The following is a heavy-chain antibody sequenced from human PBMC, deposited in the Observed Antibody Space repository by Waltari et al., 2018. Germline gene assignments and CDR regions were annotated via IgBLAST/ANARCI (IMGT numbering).Heavy chain of an antibody. D-gene: IGHD6-13*01. J-gene: IGHJ3*02. Sequence: EVQLVESGGGLVKPGGSLRLSCAASGFTFSSYSMNWVRQAPGKGLEWVSSISSSSSYIYYADSVKGRFTISRDNAKNSLYLQMNSLRAEDTAVYYCARAAAGNGDAFDIWGQETMVTVSS. V-gene: IGHV3-21*01. CDR3: ARAAAGNGDAFDI. CDR1: GFTFSSYS. CDR2: ISSSSSYI.